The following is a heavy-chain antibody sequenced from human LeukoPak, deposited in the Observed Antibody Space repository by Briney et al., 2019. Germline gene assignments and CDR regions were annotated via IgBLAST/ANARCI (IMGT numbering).Heavy chain of an antibody. V-gene: IGHV3-21*01. CDR1: GFTFSSYS. D-gene: IGHD6-19*01. CDR2: ISSSYI. CDR3: ARGPGSGWSP. J-gene: IGHJ5*02. Sequence: GGSLRLSCAASGFTFSSYSMNWVRQAPGKGLEWVSSISSSYIYYADSVKGRFTISRDNAKNSLYLQMNSLRAEDTAVYYCARGPGSGWSPWGQGTLVTVSS.